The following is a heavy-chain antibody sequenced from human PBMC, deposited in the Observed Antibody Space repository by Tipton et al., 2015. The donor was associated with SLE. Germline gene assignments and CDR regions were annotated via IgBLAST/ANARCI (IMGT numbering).Heavy chain of an antibody. D-gene: IGHD2-2*01. CDR2: INHSGSI. V-gene: IGHV4-34*01. CDR3: ARRCQYQLLR. J-gene: IGHJ4*02. CDR1: GGSFSGYY. Sequence: LRLSCAVYGGSFSGYYWSWIRQPPGKGLEWIGEINHSGSINYNPSLKSRVTISVDTSKNQFSLKLSSVTAADTAVYYCARRCQYQLLRWGQGTLVTVSS.